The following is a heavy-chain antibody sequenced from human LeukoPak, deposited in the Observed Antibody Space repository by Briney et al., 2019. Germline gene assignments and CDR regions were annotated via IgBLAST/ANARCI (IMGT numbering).Heavy chain of an antibody. CDR2: IYYKGST. CDR1: GMSGGTINSYY. CDR3: ARGGGRPESPYSD. J-gene: IGHJ4*02. Sequence: SETLSLTCSVSGMSGGTINSYYWSWIRQPPGQGLVWIGYIYYKGSTNYSPALKSRATTSIDRSQNQFSLKLTSVSAADTAVYFCARGGGRPESPYSDWGQGTLVIVSS. V-gene: IGHV4-59*08. D-gene: IGHD3-16*01.